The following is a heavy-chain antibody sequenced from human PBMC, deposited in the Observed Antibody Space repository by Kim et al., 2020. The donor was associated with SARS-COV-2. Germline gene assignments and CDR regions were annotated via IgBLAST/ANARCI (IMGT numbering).Heavy chain of an antibody. CDR2: IYYSGST. CDR1: GGTISGYY. D-gene: IGHD3-10*01. Sequence: SETLSLTCTVSGGTISGYYWSWIRQPPGKGLEWIGYIYYSGSTYYNPSLKSRVTISVDTSKNQFSLKLSSVTAADTAVYYCARKKGSGSYLDYWDQGTLVTVSS. V-gene: IGHV4-59*08. CDR3: ARKKGSGSYLDY. J-gene: IGHJ4*02.